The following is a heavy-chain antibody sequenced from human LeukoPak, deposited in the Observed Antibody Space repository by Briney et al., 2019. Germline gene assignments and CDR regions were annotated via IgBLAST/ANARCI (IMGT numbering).Heavy chain of an antibody. CDR2: IYSGGST. CDR1: GFTVGSNY. CDR3: ATSLLAPDNFDY. D-gene: IGHD3-10*01. J-gene: IGHJ4*02. V-gene: IGHV3-53*01. Sequence: PGGSLRLSCAASGFTVGSNYMSWVRQAPGKGLEWVSVIYSGGSTYYADSVKGRFTISRDNSKNTLYLQMNSLRAEDTAVYYCATSLLAPDNFDYWGQGTLVTVSS.